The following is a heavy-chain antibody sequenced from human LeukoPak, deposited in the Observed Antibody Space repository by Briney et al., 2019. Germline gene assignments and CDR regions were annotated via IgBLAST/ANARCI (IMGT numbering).Heavy chain of an antibody. Sequence: PGGSLRLSCAASGFTFDDYAMHWVRQAPGKGLEWVSGISWNSGSKGYADSVKGRFTISRDNAKNSLHLQMNSLRAEDTALYYCAKDRGLYFRYYYYMDVWGKGTTVTVSS. CDR2: ISWNSGSK. V-gene: IGHV3-9*01. CDR3: AKDRGLYFRYYYYMDV. CDR1: GFTFDDYA. D-gene: IGHD3-9*01. J-gene: IGHJ6*03.